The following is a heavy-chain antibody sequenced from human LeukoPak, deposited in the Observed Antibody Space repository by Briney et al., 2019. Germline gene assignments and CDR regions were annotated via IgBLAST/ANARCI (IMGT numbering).Heavy chain of an antibody. D-gene: IGHD2-2*01. V-gene: IGHV4-39*07. CDR2: IYYSGSS. CDR1: GCSISSSSYY. CDR3: ARVPTIGYCSSTSCYRTFDI. Sequence: PSETLSLTCTVSGCSISSSSYYWGWIRQPPGMGLEWIGSIYYSGSSYYNPSLKSRVTISVDTSKNQFSLKLSSVTAADTAVYYCARVPTIGYCSSTSCYRTFDIWGQGTMVTVSS. J-gene: IGHJ3*02.